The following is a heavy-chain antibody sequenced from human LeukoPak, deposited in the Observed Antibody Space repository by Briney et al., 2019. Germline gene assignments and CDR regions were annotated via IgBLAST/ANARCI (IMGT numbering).Heavy chain of an antibody. CDR1: GFTFSSYW. J-gene: IGHJ6*03. CDR2: IKQDGSEK. Sequence: QPGGSLRLSXAASGFTFSSYWMSWVRQAPGKGLEWVANIKQDGSEKYYVDSVKGRFTISRDNAKNSLYLQMNSLRAEDTAVYYCARERWLVRQAYYYYMDVWGKGTTVTVSS. V-gene: IGHV3-7*01. D-gene: IGHD6-19*01. CDR3: ARERWLVRQAYYYYMDV.